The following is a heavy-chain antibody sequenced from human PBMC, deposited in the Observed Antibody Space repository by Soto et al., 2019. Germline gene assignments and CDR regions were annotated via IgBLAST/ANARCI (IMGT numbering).Heavy chain of an antibody. J-gene: IGHJ4*02. CDR2: INPSGCST. CDR1: GYIFANYF. V-gene: IGHV1-46*03. D-gene: IGHD2-15*01. Sequence: QVQLVQSGAEVKKPGASVKLSCKTSGYIFANYFIHWVRQAPGQGLEWMGTINPSGCSTNYVQKFQGRVTMTRDTSTSTVYMELTSLGSEDTAVYYCARSLAHCSGGGCINWGQGTLVTVSS. CDR3: ARSLAHCSGGGCIN.